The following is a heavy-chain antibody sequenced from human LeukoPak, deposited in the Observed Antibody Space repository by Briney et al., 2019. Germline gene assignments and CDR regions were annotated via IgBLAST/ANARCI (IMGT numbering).Heavy chain of an antibody. D-gene: IGHD5-18*01. CDR3: AKDGGGGYGYV. Sequence: GGSLRLSCAASGFTFSSYGMHWVRQAPGKGLEWVAVISYDGSNKYYADSVKGRFTISRDNSKNTLYLQMNSLRAEDTAVYYCAKDGGGGYGYVWGQGTLVTVSS. CDR2: ISYDGSNK. J-gene: IGHJ4*02. V-gene: IGHV3-30*18. CDR1: GFTFSSYG.